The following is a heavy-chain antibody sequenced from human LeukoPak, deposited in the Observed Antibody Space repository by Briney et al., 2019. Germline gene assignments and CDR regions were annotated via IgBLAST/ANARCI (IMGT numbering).Heavy chain of an antibody. CDR3: ATKSGNYYDY. D-gene: IGHD1-26*01. CDR2: IKQDGSEK. V-gene: IGHV3-7*03. J-gene: IGHJ4*02. CDR1: GFIFSNYG. Sequence: GGSLRLSCAASGFIFSNYGMHWVRQAPGKGLEWVANIKQDGSEKYYVDSVKGRFTISRDNAKKSLYLQINSLRAEDTAVYYCATKSGNYYDYWGQGSLVTVSS.